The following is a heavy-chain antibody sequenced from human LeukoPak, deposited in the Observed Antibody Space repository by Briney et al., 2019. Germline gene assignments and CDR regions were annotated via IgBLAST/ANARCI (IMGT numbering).Heavy chain of an antibody. CDR1: GFTFSSYS. V-gene: IGHV3-21*01. CDR2: ISSSSSYI. Sequence: SGGSLRLSCADSGFTFSSYSMNWVRQAPGKGLERVSSISSSSSYIYYADSVKGRFTISRDNAKNSLYLQMNSLRAEDTAVYYCAREGFVVVTAIGLRAFDIWGQGTMVTVSS. D-gene: IGHD2-21*02. J-gene: IGHJ3*02. CDR3: AREGFVVVTAIGLRAFDI.